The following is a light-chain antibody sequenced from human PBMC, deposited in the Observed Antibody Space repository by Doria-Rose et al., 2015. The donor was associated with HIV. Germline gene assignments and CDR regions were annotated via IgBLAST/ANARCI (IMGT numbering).Light chain of an antibody. CDR3: HQYGTSWT. V-gene: IGKV3-20*01. CDR1: QSFSSTY. J-gene: IGKJ1*01. CDR2: DGS. Sequence: TQSPGTLSLSPGERATLSCRASQSFSSTYLAWYQQKPGQAPSLLIYDGSTSATGIPDRISASGSGTDFTLTINRLEPEDFALYYCHQYGTSWTFGQGTKVE.